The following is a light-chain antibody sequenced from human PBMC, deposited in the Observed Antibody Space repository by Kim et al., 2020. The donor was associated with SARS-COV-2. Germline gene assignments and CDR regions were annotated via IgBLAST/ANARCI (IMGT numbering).Light chain of an antibody. CDR2: GAS. J-gene: IGKJ2*01. V-gene: IGKV3-20*01. CDR1: QSVSSSY. Sequence: SPGERATLSCRASQSVSSSYLAWYQQKPGQAPRILIYGASSRATGIPDRFSGSGSGTDFTLTISRLEPEDFVVYYCQQYGSSPPYTFGQGTKLEI. CDR3: QQYGSSPPYT.